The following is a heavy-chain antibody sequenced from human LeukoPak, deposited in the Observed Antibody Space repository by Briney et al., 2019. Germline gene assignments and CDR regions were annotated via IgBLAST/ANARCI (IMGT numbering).Heavy chain of an antibody. CDR3: ARRDSDFWSGYPTDY. CDR1: GYSFTSYW. Sequence: KLGESLKISCKGSGYSFTSYWIGWVRQMPGKGLERMGIIYPGDSDTRYSPSFQGQVTISADKSISTAYLQWSSLKASDTAMYYCARRDSDFWSGYPTDYWGQGTLVTVSS. J-gene: IGHJ4*02. CDR2: IYPGDSDT. D-gene: IGHD3-3*01. V-gene: IGHV5-51*01.